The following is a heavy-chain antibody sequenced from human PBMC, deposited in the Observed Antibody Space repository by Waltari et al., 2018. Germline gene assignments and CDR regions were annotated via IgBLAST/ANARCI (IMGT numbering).Heavy chain of an antibody. CDR1: GFTFSSYW. CDR3: ASYMTTVPLRAFDI. Sequence: EVQLVESGGGLVQPGGSLRLSCAASGFTFSSYWMHWVRQAPGKGLVWVSLSNSDGSSTSYADSVKGRFTISRDNAKNTLYLQMNSLRAEDTAVYYCASYMTTVPLRAFDIWGQGTMVTVSS. V-gene: IGHV3-74*01. CDR2: SNSDGSST. J-gene: IGHJ3*02. D-gene: IGHD4-17*01.